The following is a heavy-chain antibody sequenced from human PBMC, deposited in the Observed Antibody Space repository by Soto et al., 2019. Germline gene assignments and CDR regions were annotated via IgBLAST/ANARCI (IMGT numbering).Heavy chain of an antibody. D-gene: IGHD3-10*01. CDR1: GFNFGFFG. J-gene: IGHJ4*02. CDR3: ARGNRGFDFDS. CDR2: ISGDGINT. Sequence: QIHLVESGGDVVQPGKSLRLSCAASGFNFGFFGMHWVRQAPGKGLEWVAFISGDGINTQYADSVRGRFTLSRDYSRKTMYLQMDSVRDEDTALYYCARGNRGFDFDSWGLGTLVNVFS. V-gene: IGHV3-30*03.